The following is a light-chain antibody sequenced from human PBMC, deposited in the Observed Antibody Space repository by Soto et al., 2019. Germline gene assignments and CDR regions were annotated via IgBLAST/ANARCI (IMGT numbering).Light chain of an antibody. V-gene: IGLV2-14*01. CDR2: EVS. CDR3: SSFTSAYTFV. CDR1: SSDVGGYNY. J-gene: IGLJ1*01. Sequence: QSVLAQPAPVSRSPGQCIAISCTGTSSDVGGYNYVSWYQQHPGKAPKLLISEVSIRPSGVSDRFSGSKSGNTASLTISGLQTEDEADYYCSSFTSAYTFVFGSGTKVTVL.